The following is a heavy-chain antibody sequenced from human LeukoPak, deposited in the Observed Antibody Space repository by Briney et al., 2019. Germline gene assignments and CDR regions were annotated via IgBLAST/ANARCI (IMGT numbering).Heavy chain of an antibody. CDR3: AGSRDGYKYDAFDI. CDR2: IYYSGST. V-gene: IGHV4-59*11. Sequence: PSGTLSLTCTVSGGSNSSHYWSWIRQPPGKGLEWIGYIYYSGSTNYNPSLKSRVTISVDTSKNQFSLKLSSVTAADTAVYYCAGSRDGYKYDAFDIWGQGTMVTVSS. D-gene: IGHD5-24*01. J-gene: IGHJ3*02. CDR1: GGSNSSHY.